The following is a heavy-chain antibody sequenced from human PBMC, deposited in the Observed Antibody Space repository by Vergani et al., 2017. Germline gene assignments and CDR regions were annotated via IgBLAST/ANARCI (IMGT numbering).Heavy chain of an antibody. CDR3: AREGEYCGGDCYSVFDY. J-gene: IGHJ4*02. V-gene: IGHV3-72*01. D-gene: IGHD2-21*02. Sequence: EVQLVESGGGLVQPGGSLRLSCAASGFTFSDHYMDWVRQAPGKGPEWVGRTRNKANSYTTEYAASVKGRFTISRDDSKNSLYLQMNSLKTEDTAVYYCAREGEYCGGDCYSVFDYWGQGTLVTVSS. CDR2: TRNKANSYTT. CDR1: GFTFSDHY.